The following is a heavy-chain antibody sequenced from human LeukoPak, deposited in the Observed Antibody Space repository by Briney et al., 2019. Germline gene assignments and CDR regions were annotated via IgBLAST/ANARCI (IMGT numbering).Heavy chain of an antibody. CDR3: ARARWEDGVVITWPLFDY. Sequence: PSETLSLTCTVSGGSISSSSYYWGWIRQPPGKGLEWIGSIYYSGSTYYNPSLKSRVTISVDTSENQFSLKLSSVTAADTAVYYCARARWEDGVVITWPLFDYWGQGTLVTVSS. J-gene: IGHJ4*02. V-gene: IGHV4-39*07. CDR1: GGSISSSSYY. D-gene: IGHD3-3*01. CDR2: IYYSGST.